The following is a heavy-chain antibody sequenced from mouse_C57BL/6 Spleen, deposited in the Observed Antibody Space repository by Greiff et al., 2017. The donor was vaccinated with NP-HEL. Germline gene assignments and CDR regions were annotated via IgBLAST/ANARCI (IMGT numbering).Heavy chain of an antibody. D-gene: IGHD1-1*01. CDR3: ARGGYYYGSSPYFDY. CDR2: IYPGSGST. Sequence: VQLQQSGAELVKPGASVKMSCKASGYTFTSYWITWVKQRPGQGLEWIGDIYPGSGSTNYNEKFKSKATLTVDTSSSTAYMQLSSLTSEDSAVYYCARGGYYYGSSPYFDYWGQGTTLTVSS. V-gene: IGHV1-55*01. J-gene: IGHJ2*01. CDR1: GYTFTSYW.